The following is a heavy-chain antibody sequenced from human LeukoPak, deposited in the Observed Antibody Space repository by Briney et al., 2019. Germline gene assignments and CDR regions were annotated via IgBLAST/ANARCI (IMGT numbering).Heavy chain of an antibody. V-gene: IGHV1-69*05. CDR2: IIPIFGTA. J-gene: IGHJ4*02. D-gene: IGHD5-24*01. Sequence: GASVKVSCKASGGTFSSYAISWVRQAPGQGLEWMGGIIPIFGTANYAQKFQGRVTITTGESTSTAYMELSSLRSEDTAVYYCARGRWLQPWGYFDYWGQGTLVTVSS. CDR1: GGTFSSYA. CDR3: ARGRWLQPWGYFDY.